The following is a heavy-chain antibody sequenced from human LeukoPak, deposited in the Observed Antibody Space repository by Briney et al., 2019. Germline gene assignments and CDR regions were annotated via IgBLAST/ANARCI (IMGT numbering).Heavy chain of an antibody. CDR2: IKQDGSEK. D-gene: IGHD6-13*01. J-gene: IGHJ4*02. Sequence: GGSLRLSCAASGFTFSSYWMSWVRQAPGKGLEWVANIKQDGSEKYYVDSVKGRFTIPRDNAKNSLYLQMNSLRAEDTAVYYCARDPRSSSWKGASFDYWGQGTLVTVSS. V-gene: IGHV3-7*01. CDR3: ARDPRSSSWKGASFDY. CDR1: GFTFSSYW.